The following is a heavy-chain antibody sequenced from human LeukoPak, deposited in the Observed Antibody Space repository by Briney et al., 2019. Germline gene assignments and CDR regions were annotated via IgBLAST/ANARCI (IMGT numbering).Heavy chain of an antibody. V-gene: IGHV4-39*07. D-gene: IGHD3-3*01. CDR2: IYYSGST. CDR3: ARETRFLEWIQSDAFDI. Sequence: SETLSLTCTVSGGSISGSSYYWGWIRQPPGKGLEWIGSIYYSGSTYCNPSLKSRVTISVDRSKNQFSLKLSSVTAADTAVYYRARETRFLEWIQSDAFDIWGQGTMVTVSS. J-gene: IGHJ3*02. CDR1: GGSISGSSYY.